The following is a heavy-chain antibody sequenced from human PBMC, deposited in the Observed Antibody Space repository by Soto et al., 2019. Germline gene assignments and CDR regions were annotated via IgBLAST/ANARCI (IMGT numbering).Heavy chain of an antibody. CDR2: IYYSGST. Sequence: QVQLQESGPGLVKPSETLSLTCTVSGGSISSYYWSWIRQPPGKGLEWIGYIYYSGSTNYNPSLKXRVTISVATSKTHFSLKLSSVSAADPAVYYCARRWRDYFAYWGQGTLVTVSS. V-gene: IGHV4-59*08. J-gene: IGHJ4*02. CDR1: GGSISSYY. CDR3: ARRWRDYFAY.